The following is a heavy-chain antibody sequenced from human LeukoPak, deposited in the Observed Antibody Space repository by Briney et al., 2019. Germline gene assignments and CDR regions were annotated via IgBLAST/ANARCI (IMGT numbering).Heavy chain of an antibody. D-gene: IGHD3-22*01. CDR2: ISSTSTYT. CDR1: GFTFSDYY. CDR3: AWSRGYYDSSGYYWGYDY. Sequence: GGSLRLSCAASGFTFSDYYLSCVRQAPGKGLEWVSYISSTSTYTNYADSVKGRFTISRDNAKNSLYLQMNSLRAEDTAVYYCAWSRGYYDSSGYYWGYDYLGQGTLVTVSS. V-gene: IGHV3-11*03. J-gene: IGHJ4*02.